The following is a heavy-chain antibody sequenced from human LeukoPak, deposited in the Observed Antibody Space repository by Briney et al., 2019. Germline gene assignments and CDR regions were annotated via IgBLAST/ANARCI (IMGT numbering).Heavy chain of an antibody. CDR3: AKGGAVAGWYDY. D-gene: IGHD6-19*01. CDR1: GFTFRNYW. Sequence: GGSLRLSCAASGFTFRNYWMSWVRQAPGKGLEWVANIKQDGSEKYYVDSVKGRFTFSRDNSKNSLYLQMNSLRAEDTAAYYCAKGGAVAGWYDYWGQGTLVTVSS. V-gene: IGHV3-7*01. J-gene: IGHJ4*02. CDR2: IKQDGSEK.